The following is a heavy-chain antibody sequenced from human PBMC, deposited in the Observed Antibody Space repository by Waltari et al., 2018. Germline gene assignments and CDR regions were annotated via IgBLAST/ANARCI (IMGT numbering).Heavy chain of an antibody. CDR3: ARLIVVVPAATSYYYYGMDV. CDR2: IDWDDDK. D-gene: IGHD2-2*01. J-gene: IGHJ6*02. CDR1: GFSLSTSGMC. V-gene: IGHV2-70*15. Sequence: QVTLRESGPALVKPTQTLTLTCTFSGFSLSTSGMCVSWIRPPPGKALEWLARIDWDDDKYYSTSLKTRLTISKDTSKNQVVLTMTNMDPVGTATYYCARLIVVVPAATSYYYYGMDVWGQGTTVTVSS.